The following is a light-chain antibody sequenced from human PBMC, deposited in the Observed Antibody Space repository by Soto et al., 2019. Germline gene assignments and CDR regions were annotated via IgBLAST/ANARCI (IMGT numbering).Light chain of an antibody. CDR3: HQRSYWPPMCT. CDR2: DSS. Sequence: EIVLTQSPATLSLSPGERATLSCRASQSVSSYLAWYQQKPGQAPRLLIYDSSNRATGIPARFSGSGSGTDFTLTSSSLEPEDFAVYYCHQRSYWPPMCTFRQGTKLEIK. J-gene: IGKJ2*02. CDR1: QSVSSY. V-gene: IGKV3-11*01.